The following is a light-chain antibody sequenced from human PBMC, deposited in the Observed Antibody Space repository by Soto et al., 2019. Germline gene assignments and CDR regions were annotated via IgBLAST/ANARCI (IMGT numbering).Light chain of an antibody. CDR2: AAS. V-gene: IGKV1-9*01. J-gene: IGKJ5*01. CDR1: QGINTF. CDR3: QQLNSYPIT. Sequence: RSTQSPASLSASVGDRDTITCRASQGINTFLAWYQQKAGKAPKLLIYAASTLQSGVPSRFSGSGSGTDFTLTISSLQSGDFATYYCQQLNSYPITFGQGTRLEIK.